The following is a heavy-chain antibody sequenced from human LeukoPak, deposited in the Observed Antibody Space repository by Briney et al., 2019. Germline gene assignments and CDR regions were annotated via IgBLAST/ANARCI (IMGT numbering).Heavy chain of an antibody. D-gene: IGHD2-8*01. CDR3: AGVCGYCTNGGS. CDR2: IIPIFGTA. J-gene: IGHJ4*02. CDR1: GGTFGSYA. V-gene: IGHV1-69*05. Sequence: ASVKVSCKASGGTFGSYAISWVRQAPGQGLEWLGGIIPIFGTANYAQKFQGRVTITTDESTSTAYMELSSLRSEDTAVYYCAGVCGYCTNGGSWGQGTLVTVSS.